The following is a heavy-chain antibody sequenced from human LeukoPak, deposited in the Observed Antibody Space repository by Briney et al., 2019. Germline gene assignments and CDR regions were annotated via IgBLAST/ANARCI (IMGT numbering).Heavy chain of an antibody. D-gene: IGHD1-7*01. CDR1: GGSFSGYY. V-gene: IGHV4-34*01. CDR2: INHSGST. CDR3: ARDRGTTPHSTIY. J-gene: IGHJ4*02. Sequence: SETLSLTCAVYGGSFSGYYWSWIRQPPGKGLEWIGEINHSGSTNYNPSLKSRVTISVDTSKNQFSLKLSSVTAADTAVYYCARDRGTTPHSTIYWGQGTLVTVSS.